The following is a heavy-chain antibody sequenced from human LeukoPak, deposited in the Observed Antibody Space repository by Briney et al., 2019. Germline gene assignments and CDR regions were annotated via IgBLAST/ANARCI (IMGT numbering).Heavy chain of an antibody. Sequence: PGGSLRLSCAVSGFTFDDYAMHWVRQAPGKGLEWVSVISWNSASIVYADSVKGRFTTFRDNAKNSLYLQMSSLRAEDTALYFCAKDISGDRGISWGDGLYIWGQGTMVTVSS. CDR1: GFTFDDYA. J-gene: IGHJ3*02. D-gene: IGHD2-21*01. CDR2: ISWNSASI. V-gene: IGHV3-9*01. CDR3: AKDISGDRGISWGDGLYI.